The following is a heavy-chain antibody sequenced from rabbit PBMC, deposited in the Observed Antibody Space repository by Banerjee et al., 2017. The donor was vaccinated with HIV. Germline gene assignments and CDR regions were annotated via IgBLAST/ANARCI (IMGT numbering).Heavy chain of an antibody. Sequence: QSLEESGGDLVKPGASLTLTCTASGFSFSSYYYMCWVRQAPGKGLEWIACIDTGDGNTYYASWAKGRFTISKTSSTTVTLQMTSLTAADTATYFCARGYWTYGDAVYAGALNLWGPGTLVTVS. V-gene: IGHV1S40*01. CDR2: IDTGDGNT. J-gene: IGHJ4*01. D-gene: IGHD6-1*01. CDR1: GFSFSSYYY. CDR3: ARGYWTYGDAVYAGALNL.